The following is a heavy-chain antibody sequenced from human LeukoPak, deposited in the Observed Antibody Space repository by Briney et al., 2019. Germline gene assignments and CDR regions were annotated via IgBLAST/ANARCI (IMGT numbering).Heavy chain of an antibody. CDR3: ASMDVEMATTGA. J-gene: IGHJ3*01. D-gene: IGHD5-24*01. Sequence: GASVNVSCTASGYTFTGYYMHWVRQAPGQGLEWMGWINPNSGGTNYAQKFQGRVTMTRDTSISTAYMELSRLRSDDTAVYYCASMDVEMATTGAWGQGKMVTVSS. CDR1: GYTFTGYY. CDR2: INPNSGGT. V-gene: IGHV1-2*02.